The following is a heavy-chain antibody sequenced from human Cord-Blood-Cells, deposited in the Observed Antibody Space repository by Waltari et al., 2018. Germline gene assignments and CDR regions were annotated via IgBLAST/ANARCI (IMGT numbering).Heavy chain of an antibody. J-gene: IGHJ4*02. Sequence: QVQLQQWGAGLLKPSETLSLTCAVYGGSFSGYYWSWTRQPPGKGREWIGEINHSGSTNYNPSLKSRVTISVDTSKNQFSLKLSSVTAADTAVYYCARGSKDIVATITKGYFDYWGQGTLVTVSS. CDR3: ARGSKDIVATITKGYFDY. D-gene: IGHD5-12*01. CDR2: INHSGST. CDR1: GGSFSGYY. V-gene: IGHV4-34*01.